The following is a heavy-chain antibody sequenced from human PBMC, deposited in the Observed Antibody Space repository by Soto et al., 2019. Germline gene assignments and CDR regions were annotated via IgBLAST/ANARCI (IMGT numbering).Heavy chain of an antibody. D-gene: IGHD3-10*01. CDR3: SRDLLGGSGTYWRY. CDR1: GFTFGDYA. CDR2: MRSKAYGATT. J-gene: IGHJ4*02. Sequence: EVQLVDSGGGLVQPGRSLRLSCTGSGFTFGDYAVSWVRQAPGKGLEWVGFMRSKAYGATTEYAASVKGRFSISRDDSKRVGYLQMNSLKIEDTAVYYCSRDLLGGSGTYWRYWGQGTLVTVSS. V-gene: IGHV3-49*04.